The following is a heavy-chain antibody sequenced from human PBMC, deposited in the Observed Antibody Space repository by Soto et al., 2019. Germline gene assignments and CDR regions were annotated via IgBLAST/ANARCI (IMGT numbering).Heavy chain of an antibody. Sequence: PGESLKISCKGSGYSFTSYWIGWVRQMPGKGLEWMGIIYPGDSDTRYSPSFQGQVTISADKSISTAYLQWSSLKASDTAMYYCARRYCSGGSCYSGNDYWGQGTLVTVSS. CDR2: IYPGDSDT. D-gene: IGHD2-15*01. CDR1: GYSFTSYW. V-gene: IGHV5-51*01. CDR3: ARRYCSGGSCYSGNDY. J-gene: IGHJ4*02.